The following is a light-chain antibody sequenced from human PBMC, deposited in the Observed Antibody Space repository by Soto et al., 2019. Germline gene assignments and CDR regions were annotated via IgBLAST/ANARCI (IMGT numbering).Light chain of an antibody. CDR3: SSYTSSSTLVV. V-gene: IGLV2-14*01. CDR2: EVS. CDR1: SSDVGGYNY. Sequence: SVLTQPASVSGSPGQSITISCTGTSSDVGGYNYVSWYQQHPGKAPKLMIYEVSNRPSGVSNRFSSSKSGNTASLTISGLQAEDEADYYCSSYTSSSTLVVFGGGTKLTVL. J-gene: IGLJ2*01.